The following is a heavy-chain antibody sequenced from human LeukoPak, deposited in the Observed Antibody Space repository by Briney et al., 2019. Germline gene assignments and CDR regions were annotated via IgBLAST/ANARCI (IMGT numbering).Heavy chain of an antibody. CDR3: ASTRRAAVAGRFDY. CDR1: GASMSSNY. J-gene: IGHJ4*02. Sequence: ASETLSLTCNVSGASMSSNYWSWIRQPPGKGLEWIGYIYHSGNTNYSPSLESRVTMSVDESKNQFSLRVHFVSAADTAVYYCASTRRAAVAGRFDYWGQGTLVTVSS. D-gene: IGHD6-19*01. V-gene: IGHV4-4*09. CDR2: IYHSGNT.